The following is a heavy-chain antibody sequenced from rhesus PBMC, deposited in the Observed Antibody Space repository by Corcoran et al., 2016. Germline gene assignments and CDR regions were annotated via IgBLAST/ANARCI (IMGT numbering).Heavy chain of an antibody. CDR1: GGSISSNW. V-gene: IGHV4-173*01. CDR2: ISGSCGST. D-gene: IGHD4-4*01. Sequence: QLQLQESGPGLVKPSETLSLTCAVSGGSISSNWWSWIRQPPGKGLEWIGRISGSCGSTSYNPSTNSRVTISTDTAKNQLSLKLISVTAADTAVYYCARQMVATTGFDYWGQGVLVTVSS. J-gene: IGHJ4*01. CDR3: ARQMVATTGFDY.